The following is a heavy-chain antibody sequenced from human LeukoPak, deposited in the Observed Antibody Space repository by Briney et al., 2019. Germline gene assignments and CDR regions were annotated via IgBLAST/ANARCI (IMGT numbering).Heavy chain of an antibody. CDR2: IKQDGSEK. Sequence: GGSLRLSCAASGFTFSSYWMSWVRQAPGKGLEWVANIKQDGSEKYYVDSVKGRFTISRDNAKTSLYLQMNSLRAEDTAVYYCAKSGGIAAAGFGYWGQGTLVTVSS. D-gene: IGHD6-13*01. CDR1: GFTFSSYW. V-gene: IGHV3-7*01. CDR3: AKSGGIAAAGFGY. J-gene: IGHJ4*02.